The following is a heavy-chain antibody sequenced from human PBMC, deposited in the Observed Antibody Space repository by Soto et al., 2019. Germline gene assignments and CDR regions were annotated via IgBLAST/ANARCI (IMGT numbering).Heavy chain of an antibody. CDR2: ISGSGGST. V-gene: IGHV3-23*01. Sequence: PGGSLRLSCAASGFTFSSYAMSWVRQAPGKGLEWVSAISGSGGSTYYADSVKGRFTISRDNSKNTLYLQMNSLRAEDTAVYYCAKSDTAMVTWCRIDYWGQGTLVTVSS. J-gene: IGHJ4*02. CDR3: AKSDTAMVTWCRIDY. CDR1: GFTFSSYA. D-gene: IGHD5-18*01.